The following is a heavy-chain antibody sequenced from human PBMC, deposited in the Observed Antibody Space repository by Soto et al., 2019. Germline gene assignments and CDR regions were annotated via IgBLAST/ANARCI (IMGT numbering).Heavy chain of an antibody. CDR1: GFTFSSYW. V-gene: IGHV3-74*01. D-gene: IGHD6-19*01. Sequence: PGGSLRLSCAASGFTFSSYWMHWVRQAPGKGLVWVSRINGDGSTTSYADSVKGRFTISRDNAKNTLYLQMNSLRAEDTAVYYCVRVLAVAGTSYFKHWGQGTLVTVSS. J-gene: IGHJ1*01. CDR3: VRVLAVAGTSYFKH. CDR2: INGDGSTT.